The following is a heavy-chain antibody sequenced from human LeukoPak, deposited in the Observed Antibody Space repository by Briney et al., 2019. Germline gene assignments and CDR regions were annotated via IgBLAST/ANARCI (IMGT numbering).Heavy chain of an antibody. D-gene: IGHD7-27*01. J-gene: IGHJ3*02. CDR1: GFVFDNFW. Sequence: GGSLRLSCAASGFVFDNFWMHWVRHVPGKRPEWLAHITSDGSITNYADSVTGRFSISRDNARNTVSLQMNNLRADDTAVYFCARDRWGERAFDTWGQGTMVTVSS. V-gene: IGHV3-74*01. CDR2: ITSDGSIT. CDR3: ARDRWGERAFDT.